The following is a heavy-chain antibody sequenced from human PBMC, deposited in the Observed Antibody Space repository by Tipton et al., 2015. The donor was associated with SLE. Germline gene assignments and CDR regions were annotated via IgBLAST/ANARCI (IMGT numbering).Heavy chain of an antibody. CDR3: ARAAPTRVGATTFDY. CDR1: GGSFSGYY. D-gene: IGHD1-26*01. J-gene: IGHJ4*02. V-gene: IGHV4-34*01. CDR2: INHSGSS. Sequence: LRLSCAVYGGSFSGYYWNWIRQPPGKGLEWIGEINHSGSSNYNPSLKSRVTISVDTSKNQFSLKLSSVTAADTAVYYCARAAPTRVGATTFDYWGQGTLVTVSS.